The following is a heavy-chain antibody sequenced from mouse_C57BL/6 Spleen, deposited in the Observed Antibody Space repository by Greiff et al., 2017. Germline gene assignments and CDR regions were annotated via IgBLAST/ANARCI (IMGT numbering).Heavy chain of an antibody. D-gene: IGHD1-1*01. CDR2: ISSGGDYL. CDR3: TRDATVVGCDY. V-gene: IGHV5-9-1*02. CDR1: GFTFSSYA. J-gene: IGHJ2*01. Sequence: EVQRVESGEGLVKPGGSLKLSCAASGFTFSSYAMSWVRQTPEKRLEWVAYISSGGDYLYYADPVKGRFTISRDNARNTRDLQMSSRKSEDTAMDYCTRDATVVGCDYWGQGTTLT.